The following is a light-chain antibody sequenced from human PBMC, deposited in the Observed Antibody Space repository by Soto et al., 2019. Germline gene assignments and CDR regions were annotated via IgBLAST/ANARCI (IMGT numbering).Light chain of an antibody. CDR1: QSVSSY. V-gene: IGKV3-11*01. J-gene: IGKJ1*01. CDR3: QQRSNWPT. CDR2: DAS. Sequence: EIVLTQSPATLSLSPGERATLSCRASQSVSSYLAWYQQKPGQAPRLLIYDASNRATGIPARFSGSGSGTDFTLTISRLEPEDFAVYYCQQRSNWPTFCQGTKVDIK.